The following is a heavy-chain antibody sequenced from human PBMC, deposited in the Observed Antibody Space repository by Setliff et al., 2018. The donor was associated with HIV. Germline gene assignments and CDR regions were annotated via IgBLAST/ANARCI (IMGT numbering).Heavy chain of an antibody. CDR2: ISAYNGNT. CDR1: GYTFIDYY. J-gene: IGHJ4*02. V-gene: IGHV1-18*04. D-gene: IGHD4-4*01. CDR3: ATDDYNGDSFDN. Sequence: GASVKVSCKASGYTFIDYYIHWVRQAPGQGLEWMGWISAYNGNTNYAQKLQGRVTMTTDTSTSTAYMELRSLRSDDTAVYYCATDDYNGDSFDNWGQGTLVTVSS.